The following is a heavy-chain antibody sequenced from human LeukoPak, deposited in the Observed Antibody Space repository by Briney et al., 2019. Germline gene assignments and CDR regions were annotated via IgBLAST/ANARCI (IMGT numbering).Heavy chain of an antibody. J-gene: IGHJ4*02. CDR1: GYIFTNHW. CDR3: ARLYIGSFDD. D-gene: IGHD1-26*01. Sequence: GESLKISCKASGYIFTNHWIGWVRHMPGKGLEWVGVIYPGDPDTRYSPSFQGQVTISADKSISTAYLQWSSLKASDTAMYYCARLYIGSFDDWGQGTLVTVSS. V-gene: IGHV5-51*01. CDR2: IYPGDPDT.